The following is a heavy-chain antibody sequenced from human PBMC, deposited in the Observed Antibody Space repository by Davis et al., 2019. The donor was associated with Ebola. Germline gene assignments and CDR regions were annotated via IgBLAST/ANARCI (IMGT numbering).Heavy chain of an antibody. D-gene: IGHD1-26*01. Sequence: SETLSLTCTVSGGSISSGDYYCSWIRQPPGKGLEWIGYIYYSGSSYYNPSLKSRVTISVDTSKHQFSLKLSSVTAADTAVYYCARDWGHGGYLVAFDIWGQGTMVTVSS. J-gene: IGHJ3*02. CDR1: GGSISSGDYY. CDR3: ARDWGHGGYLVAFDI. CDR2: IYYSGSS. V-gene: IGHV4-30-4*01.